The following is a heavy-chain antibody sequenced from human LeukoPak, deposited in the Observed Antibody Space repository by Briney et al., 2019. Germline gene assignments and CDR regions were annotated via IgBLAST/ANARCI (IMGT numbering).Heavy chain of an antibody. CDR1: GYSISSGYY. CDR2: IYHSGST. J-gene: IGHJ6*03. V-gene: IGHV4-38-2*02. CDR3: ARALDSSSWYTGYYYYYMDV. D-gene: IGHD6-13*01. Sequence: SEPLSLTCTVSGYSISSGYYWGWIRQPPGKGLEWIGSIYHSGSTYYNPSLKSRVTISVDTSKNQFSLKLSSVTAADTAVYYCARALDSSSWYTGYYYYYMDVWGKGTTVTVSS.